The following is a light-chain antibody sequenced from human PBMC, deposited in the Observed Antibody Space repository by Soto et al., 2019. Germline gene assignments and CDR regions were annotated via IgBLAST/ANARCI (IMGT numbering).Light chain of an antibody. J-gene: IGLJ2*01. CDR1: SRDVGSYNL. Sequence: QSALTQPASVSGSPGQSITISCTGTSRDVGSYNLVSWYQHHPGKSPKLMIYECSKRPSGVSHCYSGPKYGNTDSLQISGLQAEDEADHYRCSSAGTSHHVVFGGGPK. CDR3: CSSAGTSHHVV. V-gene: IGLV2-23*01. CDR2: ECS.